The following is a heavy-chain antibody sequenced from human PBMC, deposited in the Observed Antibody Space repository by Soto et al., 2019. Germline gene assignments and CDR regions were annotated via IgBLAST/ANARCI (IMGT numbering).Heavy chain of an antibody. CDR1: GGTFSSYA. D-gene: IGHD5-18*01. CDR3: ASYPGPPRYSYGSRGLDY. CDR2: IIPIFGTA. V-gene: IGHV1-69*13. J-gene: IGHJ4*02. Sequence: GASVKVSCKASGGTFSSYAISWVRQAPGQGLEWMGGIIPIFGTANYAQKFQGRVTITADESTSTAYMELSSLRSEDTAVYYCASYPGPPRYSYGSRGLDYWGQGTLVTVSS.